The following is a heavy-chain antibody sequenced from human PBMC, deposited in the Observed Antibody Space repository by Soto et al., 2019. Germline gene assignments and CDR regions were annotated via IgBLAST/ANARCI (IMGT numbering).Heavy chain of an antibody. V-gene: IGHV4-39*01. CDR3: GGLEGPATISYYFHY. D-gene: IGHD3-3*01. J-gene: IGHJ4*02. CDR2: VYYSGST. CDR1: GGSVSSSSYY. Sequence: SETLSLTCTVSGGSVSSSSYYWGWVRQPPGKGLEWIGSVYYSGSTYYNPSLESRVTISVDKSKNQFSLKLMSLSAADTAVYYCGGLEGPATISYYFHYWGQGALVTVSS.